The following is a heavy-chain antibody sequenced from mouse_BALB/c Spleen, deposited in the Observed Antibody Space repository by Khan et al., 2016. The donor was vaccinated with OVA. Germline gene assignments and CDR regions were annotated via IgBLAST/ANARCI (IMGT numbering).Heavy chain of an antibody. CDR1: GYTFTSYD. J-gene: IGHJ4*01. CDR2: IYPGDGST. D-gene: IGHD2-4*01. CDR3: AREGLRGVAMDY. Sequence: QVQLQQSGPELVKPGALVKISCKVSGYTFTSYDINWVKQRPGQGLEWTGWIYPGDGSTTENENFKGEATLTADKSSSTAYCQLSSLTSENSAVYFCAREGLRGVAMDYWGQGTSVTVSS. V-gene: IGHV1S56*01.